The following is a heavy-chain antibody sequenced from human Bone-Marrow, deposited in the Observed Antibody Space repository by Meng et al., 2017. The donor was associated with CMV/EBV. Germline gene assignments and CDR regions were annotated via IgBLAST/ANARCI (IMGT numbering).Heavy chain of an antibody. CDR1: GYTFTNYG. CDR2: ISSYNGNT. J-gene: IGHJ6*02. CDR3: ASDRGVYCSSTSCYDYYYGMDV. V-gene: IGHV1-18*01. D-gene: IGHD2-2*01. Sequence: ASVKVSCKASGYTFTNYGISWVRQAPGQGLEWMGWISSYNGNTNYAQKLQGRVTMTTDTSTSTAYMELRSLRSDDTAVYYCASDRGVYCSSTSCYDYYYGMDVWGQGTTVTVSS.